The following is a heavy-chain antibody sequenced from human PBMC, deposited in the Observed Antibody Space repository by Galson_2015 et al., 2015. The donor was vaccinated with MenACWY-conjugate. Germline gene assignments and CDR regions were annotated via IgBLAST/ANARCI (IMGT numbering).Heavy chain of an antibody. J-gene: IGHJ4*02. Sequence: SLRLSCAASGFSFNIYWMTWVRQAPGEGLEWVANIKPDGSEKYSVDSVKGRFTISRDNTKNSLYLQMNSLRAEDTAVYYCVRARGFDYWGQGTLVTVSS. CDR2: IKPDGSEK. CDR1: GFSFNIYW. CDR3: VRARGFDY. V-gene: IGHV3-7*03.